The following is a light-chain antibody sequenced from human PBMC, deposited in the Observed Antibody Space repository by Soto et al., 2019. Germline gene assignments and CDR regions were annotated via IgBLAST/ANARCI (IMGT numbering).Light chain of an antibody. CDR2: GAS. Sequence: EVVLTQSPATLSVSPGDRATLSCRASQSVSRNLAWYQQKPGQAPRLLIYGASTRATGVPARFSGSGSATEFTLTIRSLQSEDFAVYYCQQYNDWPSNTFGQGTKLEIK. CDR1: QSVSRN. V-gene: IGKV3-15*01. CDR3: QQYNDWPSNT. J-gene: IGKJ2*01.